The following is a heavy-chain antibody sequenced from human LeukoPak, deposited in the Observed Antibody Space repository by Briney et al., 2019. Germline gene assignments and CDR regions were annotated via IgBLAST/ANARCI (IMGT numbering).Heavy chain of an antibody. CDR3: ARGLPGYSSGWYDY. D-gene: IGHD6-19*01. CDR1: GYTFTGYY. J-gene: IGHJ4*02. Sequence: ASVKVSCKASGYTFTGYYMHWVRQAPGQGLEWMGWINPNSGGTNYAQKLQGRVTMTRDTSISTAYMEMSRLRSDDTAVYYCARGLPGYSSGWYDYWGQGTLVTVSS. CDR2: INPNSGGT. V-gene: IGHV1-2*02.